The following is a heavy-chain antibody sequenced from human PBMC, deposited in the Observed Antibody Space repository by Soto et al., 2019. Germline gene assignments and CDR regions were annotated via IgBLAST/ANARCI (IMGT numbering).Heavy chain of an antibody. D-gene: IGHD2-8*02. CDR3: TTLVAAGPFDY. J-gene: IGHJ4*02. CDR1: GFTITNGW. V-gene: IGHV3-15*07. CDR2: VKTKTEGETT. Sequence: GGSMRLSCAASGFTITNGWMNWVRQAPGKGLEWVGRVKTKTEGETTDYAAPVKGRFTISRDDSQNTLYLQMNSLKTEATAVYYCTTLVAAGPFDYWGQGTLVTVSS.